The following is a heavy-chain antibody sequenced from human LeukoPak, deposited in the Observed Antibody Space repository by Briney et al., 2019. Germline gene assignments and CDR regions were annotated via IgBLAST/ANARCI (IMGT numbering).Heavy chain of an antibody. V-gene: IGHV4-39*07. CDR3: ARDRHCSGGSCYSAGSNWFDP. J-gene: IGHJ5*02. CDR1: GGSISSSSYY. Sequence: SETLSLTCTVSGGSISSSSYYWGWIRQPPGKGLEWIGGIYYSGSTYYNPSLKSRVIISVDTSKNQFSLKLSSVTAADTAVYYCARDRHCSGGSCYSAGSNWFDPWGQGTLVTVSS. CDR2: IYYSGST. D-gene: IGHD2-15*01.